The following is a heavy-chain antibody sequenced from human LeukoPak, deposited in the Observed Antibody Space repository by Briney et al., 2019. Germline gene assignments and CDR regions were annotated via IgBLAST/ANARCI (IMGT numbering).Heavy chain of an antibody. D-gene: IGHD3-3*01. CDR1: GFTFSSYG. V-gene: IGHV3-30*02. CDR3: AKDGAFWSGYLGYYFDY. Sequence: GGSLRLSCAASGFTFSSYGMDWVRQAPGKGLEWVAFIRYDGSNKYYADSVKGRFTISRDNSKNTLYLQMNSLRAEDTAVYYCAKDGAFWSGYLGYYFDYWGQGTLVTVSS. CDR2: IRYDGSNK. J-gene: IGHJ4*02.